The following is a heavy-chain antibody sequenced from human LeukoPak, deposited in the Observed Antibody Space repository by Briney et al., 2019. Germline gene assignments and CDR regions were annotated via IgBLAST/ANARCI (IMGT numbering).Heavy chain of an antibody. CDR3: ARYGGDSSGYYYGYFDY. CDR2: TKQDGSEK. CDR1: GFTFSSYW. D-gene: IGHD3-22*01. Sequence: GGSLRLSCAASGFTFSSYWMSWVRQAPGKGLEWVANTKQDGSEKYYVDSVKGRFTISRDNAKNSLYLQMNSLRAEDTAVYYCARYGGDSSGYYYGYFDYWGQGTLVTVSS. J-gene: IGHJ4*02. V-gene: IGHV3-7*01.